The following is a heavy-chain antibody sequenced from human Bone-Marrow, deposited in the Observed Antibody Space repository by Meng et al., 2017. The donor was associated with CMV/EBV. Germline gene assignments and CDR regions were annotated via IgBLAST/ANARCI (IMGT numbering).Heavy chain of an antibody. Sequence: GESLKISCAASGFTFSSYAMSWVRQAPGKGLEWVSAISGSGGSTYYADSVKGRFTISRDNAKNSLYLQMNSLRAEDTAVYYCARDYIVVSPLDAFDIWGQGTMVAVSS. D-gene: IGHD2-2*01. CDR2: ISGSGGST. CDR1: GFTFSSYA. J-gene: IGHJ3*02. CDR3: ARDYIVVSPLDAFDI. V-gene: IGHV3-23*01.